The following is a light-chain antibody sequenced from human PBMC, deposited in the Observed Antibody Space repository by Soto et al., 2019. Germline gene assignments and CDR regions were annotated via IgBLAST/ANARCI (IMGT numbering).Light chain of an antibody. Sequence: DIQMTQSPSSLSASVGDRVTITCRASQAISNYLAWYQQEPGKVPKLLIYAASTLQSGVPSRFSGSGSGTDFTLTISSLQHEDVATYYCQKYNIAPPAFGQGTRLEIK. CDR1: QAISNY. CDR2: AAS. V-gene: IGKV1-27*01. CDR3: QKYNIAPPA. J-gene: IGKJ5*01.